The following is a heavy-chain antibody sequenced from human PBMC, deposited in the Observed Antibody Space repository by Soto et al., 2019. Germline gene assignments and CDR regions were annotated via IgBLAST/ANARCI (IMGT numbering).Heavy chain of an antibody. D-gene: IGHD2-2*01. CDR3: ARESHCSSTSCYFDY. CDR1: GFPFSSYD. CDR2: IGTAGDT. V-gene: IGHV3-13*01. J-gene: IGHJ4*02. Sequence: VSLLLSCSASGFPFSSYDMHWVRQATGKGLEWVSAIGTAGDTYYPGSVKGRFTISRENAKNSLYLQMNSLRAGDTAVYYCARESHCSSTSCYFDYWGQGTLVTVSS.